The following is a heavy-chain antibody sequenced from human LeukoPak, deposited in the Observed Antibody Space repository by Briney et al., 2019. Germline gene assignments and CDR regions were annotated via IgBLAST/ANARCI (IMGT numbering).Heavy chain of an antibody. J-gene: IGHJ5*02. CDR2: IDPSAGYT. CDR1: GYTFTNYY. CDR3: ARDHYYDSSDYYPYNWFDP. D-gene: IGHD3-22*01. Sequence: GASVKVSCNASGYTFTNYYMHWVRQAPGQGLEWMGIIDPSAGYTNYTQKFQGRVTMTRDMSTSTVYMELSSLRSDDTAVYYCARDHYYDSSDYYPYNWFDPWGQGTLVTVSS. V-gene: IGHV1-46*01.